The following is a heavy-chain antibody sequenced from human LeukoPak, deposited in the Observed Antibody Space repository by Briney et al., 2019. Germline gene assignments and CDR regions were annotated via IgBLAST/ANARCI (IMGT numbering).Heavy chain of an antibody. J-gene: IGHJ3*02. CDR2: ISSSGSTI. CDR1: GFTFSSYE. D-gene: IGHD5-18*01. CDR3: ARENADTAQTFDI. Sequence: GGSLRLSCAASGFTFSSYEMNWVRQAPGKGLEWVSYISSSGSTIYYADSVKGRFTISRDNAKNSLYLQMNSLRAEDTAVYYCARENADTAQTFDIWGQGTMVTVSS. V-gene: IGHV3-48*03.